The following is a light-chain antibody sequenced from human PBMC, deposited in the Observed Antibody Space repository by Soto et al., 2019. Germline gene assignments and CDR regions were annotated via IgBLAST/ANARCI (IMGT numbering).Light chain of an antibody. CDR3: AAWDDSLNGRV. CDR1: SSNIGSNT. V-gene: IGLV1-44*01. Sequence: QSVLTQPPSASGTPGQRVTISCSGSSSNIGSNTVNWYQQLPGTAPKLLIYSNNQRPSGVPDRFSGSKSGTSVSLAISGLQTEDEADYYCAAWDDSLNGRVFGTGTKLTVL. J-gene: IGLJ1*01. CDR2: SNN.